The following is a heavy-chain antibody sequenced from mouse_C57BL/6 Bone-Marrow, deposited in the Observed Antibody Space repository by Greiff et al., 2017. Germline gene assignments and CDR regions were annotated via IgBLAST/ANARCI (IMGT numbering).Heavy chain of an antibody. Sequence: VQLQESGAELVKPGASVKLSCKASGYTFTEYTIHWVKQRSGQGLEWIGWFYPGSGSIKYNEKFKDKATLTADKSSSTVYMEHSRLTSEDAAVYFCARHSLYYYGSRGYYAMDYWGQGTSVTVSS. CDR3: ARHSLYYYGSRGYYAMDY. J-gene: IGHJ4*01. V-gene: IGHV1-62-2*01. CDR2: FYPGSGSI. CDR1: GYTFTEYT. D-gene: IGHD1-1*01.